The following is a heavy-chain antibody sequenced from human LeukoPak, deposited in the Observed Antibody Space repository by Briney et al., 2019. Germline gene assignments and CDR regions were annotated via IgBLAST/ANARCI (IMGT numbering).Heavy chain of an antibody. Sequence: SETLSLTCTVSGGSISSGDHYWSWTRQPPGKALEGIGYIYYSGSTYQNPSLKSRVTITVDTPKNQFPLKLSSVTAADTAVYYCARAPFVDTYYYDSGSYFLNWFDPWGQGTLVTVSS. J-gene: IGHJ5*02. CDR1: GGSISSGDHY. CDR2: IYYSGST. D-gene: IGHD3-10*01. CDR3: ARAPFVDTYYYDSGSYFLNWFDP. V-gene: IGHV4-30-4*01.